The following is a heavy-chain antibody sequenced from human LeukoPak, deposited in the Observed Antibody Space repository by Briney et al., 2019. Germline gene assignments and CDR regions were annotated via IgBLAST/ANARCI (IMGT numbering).Heavy chain of an antibody. Sequence: GASVKVSCKASGYTFTGYYMHWVRQAPGQGLEWMGWINPNSGGTNYAQKFQGRVTMSRDTSISTAYMELSRLRSDDTAVYYCARDIRAWDIVVVPAAPRFDPWGQGTLVTVSS. V-gene: IGHV1-2*02. D-gene: IGHD2-2*01. CDR2: INPNSGGT. CDR1: GYTFTGYY. CDR3: ARDIRAWDIVVVPAAPRFDP. J-gene: IGHJ5*02.